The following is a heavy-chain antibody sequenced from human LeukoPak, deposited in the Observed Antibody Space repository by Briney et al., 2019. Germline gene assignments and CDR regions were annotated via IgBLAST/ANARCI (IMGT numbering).Heavy chain of an antibody. CDR1: GGSFSGYY. CDR3: ARHGDSSGYYSNFDY. CDR2: INHSGST. J-gene: IGHJ4*02. D-gene: IGHD3-22*01. Sequence: SETLSLTCAVYGGSFSGYYWSWIRQPPGKGLEWIGEINHSGSTNYNPSLKSRVTISVDTSKNQFSLKLSSVTAADMAVYYCARHGDSSGYYSNFDYWGQGTLVTVSS. V-gene: IGHV4-34*01.